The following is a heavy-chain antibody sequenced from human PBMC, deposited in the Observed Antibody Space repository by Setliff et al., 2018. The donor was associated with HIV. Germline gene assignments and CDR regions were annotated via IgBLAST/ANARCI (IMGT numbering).Heavy chain of an antibody. Sequence: GGSLRLPCAASGFTFNNYWMNWVRQAPGKGLEWVCGINWNGGSIRYVESVKGRFTVSRDNAKKFLFLEMNSLRVEDTALYYCAKTLGPHRWDLEYWGQGTPVTVSS. J-gene: IGHJ4*02. D-gene: IGHD1-26*01. V-gene: IGHV3-20*04. CDR3: AKTLGPHRWDLEY. CDR2: INWNGGSI. CDR1: GFTFNNYW.